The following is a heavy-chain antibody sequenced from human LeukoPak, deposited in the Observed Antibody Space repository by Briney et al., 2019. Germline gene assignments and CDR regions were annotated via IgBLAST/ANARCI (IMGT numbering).Heavy chain of an antibody. V-gene: IGHV1-69*13. D-gene: IGHD3-22*01. CDR1: GGTFSSYA. J-gene: IGHJ3*02. CDR2: IIPIFGTA. CDR3: ARVAPDITMIVGAFDI. Sequence: SVKVSCKASGGTFSSYAISWVRQAPGQGLEWMGGIIPIFGTANYAQKFQGRVTITADESTSTAYMELSSLRSEDTAVYYCARVAPDITMIVGAFDIWGQGTMVTVSS.